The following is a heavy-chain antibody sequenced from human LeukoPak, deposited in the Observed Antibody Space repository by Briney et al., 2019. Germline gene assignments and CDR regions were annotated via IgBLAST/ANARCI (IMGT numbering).Heavy chain of an antibody. Sequence: SETLSLTCTVSGGSISTYYWSWIRQSPRKGLEWIGYIYYSGSTYYNPSLKSRVTISVDTSKNQFSLKLTSVTAVDTAVYYCARSPLGTHYYYMDVWGKGTTVTVSS. V-gene: IGHV4-59*01. CDR1: GGSISTYY. J-gene: IGHJ6*03. D-gene: IGHD7-27*01. CDR3: ARSPLGTHYYYMDV. CDR2: IYYSGST.